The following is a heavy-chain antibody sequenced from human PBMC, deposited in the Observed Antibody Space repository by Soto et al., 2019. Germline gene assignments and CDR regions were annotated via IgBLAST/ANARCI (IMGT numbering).Heavy chain of an antibody. D-gene: IGHD3-10*01. CDR1: GGSLSSYQ. V-gene: IGHV4-34*01. CDR2: INDSGNI. CDR3: ARGLILWFGELSRRGGYYYYMDV. J-gene: IGHJ6*03. Sequence: QVQLQQWGAGLLKPSETLSLTCAVYGGSLSSYQWTWIRQTPGKGLEWIGEINDSGNINYNPSLKSRVTILLDTPRKQISLKLSSVTAADSAVYYCARGLILWFGELSRRGGYYYYMDVWGKGTTVIVSS.